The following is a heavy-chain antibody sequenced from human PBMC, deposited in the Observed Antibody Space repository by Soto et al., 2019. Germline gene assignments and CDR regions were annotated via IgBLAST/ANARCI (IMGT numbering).Heavy chain of an antibody. V-gene: IGHV4-34*01. J-gene: IGHJ4*02. CDR2: INHSGST. CDR1: GGSFSGYY. CDR3: ARGRVVVAATSDVKGDY. D-gene: IGHD2-15*01. Sequence: SETLSLTCAVYGGSFSGYYWSWIRQPPGKGLEWIGEINHSGSTNYNPSLKSRVTISVDTSKNQFSLKLSSVTAADTAVYYCARGRVVVAATSDVKGDYWGQGTLVTVSS.